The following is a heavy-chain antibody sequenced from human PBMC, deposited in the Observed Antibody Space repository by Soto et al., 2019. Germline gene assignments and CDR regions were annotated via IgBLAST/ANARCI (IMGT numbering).Heavy chain of an antibody. D-gene: IGHD2-2*01. CDR3: ARVSGPAAIFRYGMDV. J-gene: IGHJ6*02. CDR1: GYSFISYW. Sequence: GESLKISCKGSGYSFISYWIGWVRQMPGKGLEWMGIIYPGDSDTRYSPSFQGQVTISADKSISTTYLQWSSLKASDTAMYYCARVSGPAAIFRYGMDVWGQGTTVTVSS. CDR2: IYPGDSDT. V-gene: IGHV5-51*01.